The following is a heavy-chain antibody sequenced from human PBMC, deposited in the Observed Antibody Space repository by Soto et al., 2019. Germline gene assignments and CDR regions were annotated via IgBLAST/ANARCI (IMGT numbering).Heavy chain of an antibody. CDR1: GFTFSSYA. Sequence: PGGSLRLSCAASGFTFSSYAMSWVRQAPGKGLEWVSAISGSGGSTYYADYVKGRFTISRDNSKNTLYLQMNSLRAEDTAVYYCAKDAVYYYDSSGYLPFTYFDYWGQGTLVTVSS. V-gene: IGHV3-23*01. CDR3: AKDAVYYYDSSGYLPFTYFDY. CDR2: ISGSGGST. D-gene: IGHD3-22*01. J-gene: IGHJ4*02.